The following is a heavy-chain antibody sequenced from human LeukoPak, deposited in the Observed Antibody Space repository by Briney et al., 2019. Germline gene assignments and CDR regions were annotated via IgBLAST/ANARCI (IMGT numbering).Heavy chain of an antibody. CDR3: AKALGDWPTTLDY. D-gene: IGHD3-16*01. CDR2: ISGSGDST. J-gene: IGHJ4*02. Sequence: PGGSLRLSCAASGFTFSNYAMSWVRQSPGKGLEWVSGISGSGDSTYYADSVKGRFTVSRDNSKNTLYLQMNSLTATDTAVYFCAKALGDWPTTLDYWGRGTLVTVSS. V-gene: IGHV3-23*01. CDR1: GFTFSNYA.